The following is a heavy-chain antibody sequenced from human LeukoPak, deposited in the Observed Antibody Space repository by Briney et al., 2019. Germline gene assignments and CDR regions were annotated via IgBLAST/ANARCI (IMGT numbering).Heavy chain of an antibody. CDR1: GGSFSGYY. V-gene: IGHV4-34*01. CDR2: INHSGST. Sequence: SETLSLTCAVYGGSFSGYYWSWIRQPPGKGLEWIGEINHSGSTNYNPSLKSRVTISVDTSKNQFSLKLSSVTAADTAVYYCARQTYYYDSSGYQNWFDPWGQGTLVTVSS. J-gene: IGHJ5*02. D-gene: IGHD3-22*01. CDR3: ARQTYYYDSSGYQNWFDP.